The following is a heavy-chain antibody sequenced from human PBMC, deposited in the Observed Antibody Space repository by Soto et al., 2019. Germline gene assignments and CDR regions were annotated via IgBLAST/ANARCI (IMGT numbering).Heavy chain of an antibody. Sequence: NPSETLSLTCTVSGGSISSYYWSWIRQPPGKGLEWIGYIYYSGSTNYSPSLKSRVTISVDTPKNQFSLKLSSVTAADTAVYYCARIGGVYSSSWIRSNWFDPWGQGTLVTVS. J-gene: IGHJ5*02. CDR3: ARIGGVYSSSWIRSNWFDP. D-gene: IGHD6-13*01. CDR1: GGSISSYY. CDR2: IYYSGST. V-gene: IGHV4-59*01.